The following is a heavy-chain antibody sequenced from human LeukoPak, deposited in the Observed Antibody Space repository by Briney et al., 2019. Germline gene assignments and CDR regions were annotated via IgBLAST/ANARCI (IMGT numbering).Heavy chain of an antibody. Sequence: SETLSLTCAVSGGPFSGYFWSWIRQSSGKGLEWIGEIHNSGTTNYNPSLNSRVTISEDTSKNQFYLNLSSVTAADTAVYYCARRSSYNLGSFPFDFWGQGTLVTVSS. CDR1: GGPFSGYF. V-gene: IGHV4-34*01. CDR3: ARRSSYNLGSFPFDF. CDR2: IHNSGTT. J-gene: IGHJ4*02. D-gene: IGHD3-10*01.